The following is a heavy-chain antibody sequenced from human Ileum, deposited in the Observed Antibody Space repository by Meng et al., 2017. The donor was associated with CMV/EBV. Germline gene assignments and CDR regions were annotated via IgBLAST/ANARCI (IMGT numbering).Heavy chain of an antibody. CDR3: ARSSGSYSFNAFDI. D-gene: IGHD1-26*01. CDR1: GFTFSSHW. V-gene: IGHV3-74*01. CDR2: INGDGLNT. Sequence: SGFTFSSHWMHWVSQVQGKGLVWVSRINGDGLNTTYATSVKGRFTISRDNAKSTVHLQMNSLRADDTAAYYCARSSGSYSFNAFDIWGQGTLVTVSS. J-gene: IGHJ3*02.